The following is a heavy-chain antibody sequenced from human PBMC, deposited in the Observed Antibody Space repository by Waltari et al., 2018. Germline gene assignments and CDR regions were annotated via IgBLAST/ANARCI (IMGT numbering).Heavy chain of an antibody. J-gene: IGHJ3*02. V-gene: IGHV4-59*01. CDR2: IYYSGST. D-gene: IGHD3-3*01. CDR1: GGSISSYY. CDR3: ARGYDLSDAVDI. Sequence: QVQLQESGPGLVKPSDTLSLTCTVSGGSISSYYWSWIQQPPGKGLEWIGYIYYSGSTNYNPALKRRVTISVDTSKNQFSMKLSSVTAADTAVYYCARGYDLSDAVDIWGQGTMVTVSS.